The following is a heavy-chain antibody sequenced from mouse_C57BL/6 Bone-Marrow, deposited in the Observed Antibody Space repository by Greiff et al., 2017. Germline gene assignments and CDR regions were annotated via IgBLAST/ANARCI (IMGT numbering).Heavy chain of an antibody. D-gene: IGHD2-3*01. V-gene: IGHV1-81*01. CDR2: IYPRSGNT. Sequence: VQLTESGAELARPGASVKLSCKASGYTFTSYGISWVKQRTGQGLEWIGEIYPRSGNTYYNEKFKGKATLTADKSSSTAYMELRSLTSADSAVYFCADGFHWYFDVWGTGTTVTVSS. CDR1: GYTFTSYG. J-gene: IGHJ1*03. CDR3: ADGFHWYFDV.